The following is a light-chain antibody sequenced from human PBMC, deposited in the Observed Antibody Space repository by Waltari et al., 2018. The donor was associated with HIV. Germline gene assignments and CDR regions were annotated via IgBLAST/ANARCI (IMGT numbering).Light chain of an antibody. CDR1: NGDISDYNY. Sequence: QSALTQSPSASGSPGQSVNISCTGANGDISDYNYVSWYQQHSDRPPKLIIFEVTKLPSGVPDRFSGSKSGNTASLFFAGLQPEDEATYFCSSFAGTHKLFGGGTKLTVL. V-gene: IGLV2-8*01. J-gene: IGLJ2*01. CDR3: SSFAGTHKL. CDR2: EVT.